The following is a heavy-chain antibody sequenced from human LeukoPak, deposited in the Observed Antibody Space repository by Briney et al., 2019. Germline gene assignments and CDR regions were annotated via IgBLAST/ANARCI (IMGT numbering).Heavy chain of an antibody. CDR2: MNPNSGNT. J-gene: IGHJ5*02. D-gene: IGHD6-19*01. CDR3: ARPGYSSGWYDGNWFDP. Sequence: ASVKDSSKASGYTFTSYDINWVRQAPGQGLEWMGWMNPNSGNTGYAQKFQGRVTMTRNTSISTAYMELSSLRSEDTAVYYCARPGYSSGWYDGNWFDPWGQGTLVTVSS. CDR1: GYTFTSYD. V-gene: IGHV1-8*01.